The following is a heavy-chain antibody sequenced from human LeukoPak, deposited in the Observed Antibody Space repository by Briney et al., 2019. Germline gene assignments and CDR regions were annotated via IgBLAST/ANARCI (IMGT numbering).Heavy chain of an antibody. V-gene: IGHV1-69*01. D-gene: IGHD3-9*01. CDR2: IIPIFGTA. J-gene: IGHJ5*02. Sequence: GASVKLSCKASGGTFSSYAISCVRQAPGQGLEWMGGIIPIFGTANYAQKFQGRVTITADESTSTAYMELSSLRSEDTAVYYCARVGGSPDYDILTGASPHNWFDPWGQGTLVTVSS. CDR1: GGTFSSYA. CDR3: ARVGGSPDYDILTGASPHNWFDP.